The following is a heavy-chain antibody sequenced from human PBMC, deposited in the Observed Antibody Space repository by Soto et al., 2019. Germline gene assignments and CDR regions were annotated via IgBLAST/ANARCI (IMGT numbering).Heavy chain of an antibody. CDR2: ISGSGGTT. V-gene: IGHV3-23*01. CDR3: AKNGRAAAMYNWFDP. D-gene: IGHD6-13*01. CDR1: GFTFSSYV. Sequence: VQLLESGGGLVQPGGSLRLSCTGSGFTFSSYVMNWVRQAPGKGLECVSTISGSGGTTYYADSVKGRFTISRDNSKNTLYLQMSSLRAEDTAVYYCAKNGRAAAMYNWFDPWGQGTLVTVSS. J-gene: IGHJ5*02.